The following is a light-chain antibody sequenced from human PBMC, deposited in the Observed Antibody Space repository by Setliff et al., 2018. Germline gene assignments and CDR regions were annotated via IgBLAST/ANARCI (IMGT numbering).Light chain of an antibody. CDR1: SGSIASNY. V-gene: IGLV6-57*01. Sequence: NFMLTQPHSVSESPGKTVTISCTRSSGSIASNYVQWYQQRPGSSPTTVIYEDNQRPSGVPDRFSGPIDSSSNSASLTISGLKTEDEADYYCQSYDSSNVVFGGGTK. CDR2: EDN. CDR3: QSYDSSNVV. J-gene: IGLJ2*01.